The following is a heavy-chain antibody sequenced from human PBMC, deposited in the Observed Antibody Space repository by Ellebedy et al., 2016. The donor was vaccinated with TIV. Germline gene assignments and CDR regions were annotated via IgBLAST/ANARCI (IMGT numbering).Heavy chain of an antibody. D-gene: IGHD5-24*01. J-gene: IGHJ4*02. CDR3: AKDVGRVGDDS. CDR1: GFTFSSSA. Sequence: GGSLRLXCSASGFTFSSSAMHWVRQAPGKGLEYVSAITTKGGSTYYADSVKGRFSISRDNSKNTVYLQMNSLRDEDTAVYFCAKDVGRVGDDSWGQGTLVTVSS. V-gene: IGHV3-64*04. CDR2: ITTKGGST.